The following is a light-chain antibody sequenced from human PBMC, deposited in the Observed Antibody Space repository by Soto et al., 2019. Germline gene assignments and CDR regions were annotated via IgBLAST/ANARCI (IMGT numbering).Light chain of an antibody. CDR1: SSDVGGYNY. CDR3: SSYTSSITPYV. CDR2: DVS. J-gene: IGLJ1*01. V-gene: IGLV2-14*01. Sequence: QPVLTQPASVSGSPGQSITVSCTGTSSDVGGYNYVSWYQQHPGKAPKLMIYDVSNRPSGVSNRFSGSKSGNTASLTISGLQAEDEADYYCSSYTSSITPYVFGTGTQLTVL.